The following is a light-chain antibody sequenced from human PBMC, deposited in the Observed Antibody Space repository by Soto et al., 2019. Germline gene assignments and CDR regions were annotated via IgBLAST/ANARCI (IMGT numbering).Light chain of an antibody. CDR3: SSYKSTNTWV. V-gene: IGLV2-14*01. Sequence: QSALTQPASVSGSPGQSITISCTGTSSDVGGYNYVSWYQQHPGKAPKFLIYEVSNRPSGVSNRFSGSQSGNTASLPISGLQAEDEADYYCSSYKSTNTWVFGGGTKLTVL. CDR1: SSDVGGYNY. J-gene: IGLJ3*02. CDR2: EVS.